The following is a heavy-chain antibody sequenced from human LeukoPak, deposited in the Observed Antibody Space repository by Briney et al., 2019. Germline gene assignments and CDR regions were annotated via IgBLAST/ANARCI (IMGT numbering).Heavy chain of an antibody. CDR1: GFTFSSYE. V-gene: IGHV3-48*03. Sequence: GSLRLSCAASGFTFSSYEMNWVRQAPGKGLEWVSYISNSGSTIYYEDSVKGRFTISRDNAKNSLYLQVKCLRAEDTAVYYCARARFTYYYGSGSRLGAFDIWGQGTMVTVSS. J-gene: IGHJ3*02. D-gene: IGHD3-10*01. CDR2: ISNSGSTI. CDR3: ARARFTYYYGSGSRLGAFDI.